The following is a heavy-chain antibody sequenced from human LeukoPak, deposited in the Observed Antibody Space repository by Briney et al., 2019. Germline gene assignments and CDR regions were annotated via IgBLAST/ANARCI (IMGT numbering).Heavy chain of an antibody. J-gene: IGHJ4*02. CDR2: IYRSGST. CDR1: GYSISSAYH. D-gene: IGHD4-11*01. Sequence: PSETLSLTCTVSGYSISSAYHWGWIRQPPGKGLEWIGSIYRSGSTYYNPSLKSRVTISVDTSKNHFSLKLTSVTAADTAVYYCARAVWTVTHIGIDYWGQGTLVAVSS. CDR3: ARAVWTVTHIGIDY. V-gene: IGHV4-38-2*02.